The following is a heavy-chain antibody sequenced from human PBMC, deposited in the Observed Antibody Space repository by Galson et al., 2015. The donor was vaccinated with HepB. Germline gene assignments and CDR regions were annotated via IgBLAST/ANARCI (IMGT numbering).Heavy chain of an antibody. J-gene: IGHJ4*02. CDR3: ARDRGDGYRARGYFDY. V-gene: IGHV1-69*04. CDR2: IIPILGIA. CDR1: GGTFSSYI. Sequence: SGAEVKKPGESLRISCKASGGTFSSYIISWVRQAPGQGLEWMGRIIPILGIANYAQKFQGRVTITADKSTSTAYMELSSLRSEDTAVYYCARDRGDGYRARGYFDYWGQGTLVTVSS. D-gene: IGHD5-24*01.